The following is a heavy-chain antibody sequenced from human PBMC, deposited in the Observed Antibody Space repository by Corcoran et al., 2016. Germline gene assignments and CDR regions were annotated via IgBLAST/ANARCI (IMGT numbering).Heavy chain of an antibody. CDR2: INQDGSAT. Sequence: EVHLVESGGGLVQPGGSLRLSCAASGFTFSNYLMSWVRQAPGKGLEWLANINQDGSATYYVDSVKGRFTISRDNAKNLLYLQMISLRAEYTAVYYCTRDEGFVINYRFDYWGQGTLYTVSS. CDR1: GFTFSNYL. CDR3: TRDEGFVINYRFDY. J-gene: IGHJ4*02. V-gene: IGHV3-7*01. D-gene: IGHD3-10*01.